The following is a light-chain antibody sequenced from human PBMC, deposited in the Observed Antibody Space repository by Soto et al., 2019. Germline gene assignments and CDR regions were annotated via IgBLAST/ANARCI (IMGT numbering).Light chain of an antibody. CDR3: QWRSDWPPRLT. CDR1: ERIGNY. J-gene: IGKJ4*01. CDR2: DAS. V-gene: IGKV3-11*01. Sequence: EVVLTQSPATLSLSPGERATLSCRASERIGNYLAWYQQKLGQAPKLLIYDASHRAIGIPGRFSGDGSGTDFTLTNSSLEPEDFAVYYCQWRSDWPPRLTFGGGTKVEIK.